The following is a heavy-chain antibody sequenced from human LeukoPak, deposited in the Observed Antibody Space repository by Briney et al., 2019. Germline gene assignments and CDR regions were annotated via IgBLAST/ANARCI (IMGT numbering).Heavy chain of an antibody. V-gene: IGHV3-21*01. CDR1: GFTFSSYS. Sequence: GGSLRLSCAASGFTFSSYSMNWVRQAPGTGLEWVSSISSSSSYIYYADSVKGRFTISRDNAKNSLYLQMNSLRAEDTAVYYCARGLVDGGYAWGQGTLVTVSS. D-gene: IGHD5-12*01. CDR3: ARGLVDGGYA. CDR2: ISSSSSYI. J-gene: IGHJ5*02.